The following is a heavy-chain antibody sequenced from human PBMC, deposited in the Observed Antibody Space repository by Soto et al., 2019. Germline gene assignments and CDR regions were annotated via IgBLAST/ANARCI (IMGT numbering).Heavy chain of an antibody. Sequence: KGLEWVSAISGSGGSTHYADSVKGRFTISRDNSKNMLYLQMNSLRAEDTALYYYAKDLIPLTDYYYYYMEVWGKGTTVTVSS. D-gene: IGHD2-2*02. CDR2: ISGSGGST. V-gene: IGHV3-23*01. J-gene: IGHJ6*03. CDR3: AKDLIPLTDYYYYYMEV.